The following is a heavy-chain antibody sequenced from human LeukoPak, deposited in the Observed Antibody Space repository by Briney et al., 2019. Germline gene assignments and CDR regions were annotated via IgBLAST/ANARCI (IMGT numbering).Heavy chain of an antibody. CDR3: TRASQWLVYFDY. Sequence: GGSLRLSCAASGFTFTNAWMSWVRQAPGKGLEWLGFIRSKAYGMTTEYAAYVKGRFTVSRDDSKSIAYLQMNSLKTEDTAVYYCTRASQWLVYFDYWGQGTLVTVSS. CDR2: IRSKAYGMTT. D-gene: IGHD6-19*01. CDR1: GFTFTNAW. J-gene: IGHJ4*02. V-gene: IGHV3-49*04.